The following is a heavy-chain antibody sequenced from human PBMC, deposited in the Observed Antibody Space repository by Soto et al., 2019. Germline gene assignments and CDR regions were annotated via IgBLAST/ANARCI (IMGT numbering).Heavy chain of an antibody. CDR2: ISDSGSNT. J-gene: IGHJ6*02. CDR3: AWYYYDCSGYGGMDV. Sequence: EVQLVESGGGLVQPGGSLRLYCAAFGFKISSSSMNWVRQAPGRGLEWVAYISDSGSNTLYADSVKGRFTVSSDTAKNSLNLQMSGLRDEDRAVYYCAWYYYDCSGYGGMDVWGQGTTVTVSS. CDR1: GFKISSSS. D-gene: IGHD3-22*01. V-gene: IGHV3-48*02.